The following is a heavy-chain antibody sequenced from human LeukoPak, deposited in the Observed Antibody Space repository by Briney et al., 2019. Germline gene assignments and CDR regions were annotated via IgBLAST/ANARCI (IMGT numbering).Heavy chain of an antibody. J-gene: IGHJ6*04. CDR3: AELGITMIGGV. CDR2: INWNGGST. Sequence: PGGSLRLSCAASGFTFGNYGMSWVRQAPGKGLEWVSGINWNGGSTGYADSVKGRFTISRDNAKNSLYLQMNSLRAEDTAVYYCAELGITMIGGVWGKGTTVTISS. CDR1: GFTFGNYG. V-gene: IGHV3-20*04. D-gene: IGHD3-10*02.